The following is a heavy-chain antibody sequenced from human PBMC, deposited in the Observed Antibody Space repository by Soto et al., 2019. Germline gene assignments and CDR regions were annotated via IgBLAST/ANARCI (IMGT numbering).Heavy chain of an antibody. CDR3: ATYILDF. CDR2: INQNGSER. D-gene: IGHD2-15*01. V-gene: IGHV3-7*05. Sequence: EVELVESGGGLVQPGGSLRLSCAATGFMFSSYWMTWVRQAPGQGLEWVANINQNGSERYYVDSVEGRFTISRDNAKNSVFLQMENLRVEDTAMYYCATYILDFWGQGTLVSVSS. CDR1: GFMFSSYW. J-gene: IGHJ4*02.